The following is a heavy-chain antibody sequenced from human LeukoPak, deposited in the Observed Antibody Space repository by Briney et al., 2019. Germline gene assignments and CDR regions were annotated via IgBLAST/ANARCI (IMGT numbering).Heavy chain of an antibody. CDR3: AKVRFGVTARYHFDF. V-gene: IGHV3-48*03. Sequence: GGSLRLSCAASGFTFSSYEMNWVRQAPGKGLEWVSYISSSSSTIYYADSVKGRFTISRDNAKNSLYLQMNSLRAEDTAVYYCAKVRFGVTARYHFDFWGQGTLVTVSS. J-gene: IGHJ4*02. CDR1: GFTFSSYE. CDR2: ISSSSSTI. D-gene: IGHD3-10*01.